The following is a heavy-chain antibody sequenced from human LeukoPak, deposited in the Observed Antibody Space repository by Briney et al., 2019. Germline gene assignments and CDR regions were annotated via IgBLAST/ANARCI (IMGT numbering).Heavy chain of an antibody. Sequence: PSDTLSLTCNVSGGSISSYEWSWMRQPPGKGLEWIGNIYYSGSTNYNPSLKSRVTISVDTSKNQFSLRLNSVTAADTAVYYCARPYSSGWRGAFDIWGQGTMLTVSS. CDR3: ARPYSSGWRGAFDI. CDR1: GGSISSYE. J-gene: IGHJ3*02. D-gene: IGHD6-25*01. CDR2: IYYSGST. V-gene: IGHV4-59*07.